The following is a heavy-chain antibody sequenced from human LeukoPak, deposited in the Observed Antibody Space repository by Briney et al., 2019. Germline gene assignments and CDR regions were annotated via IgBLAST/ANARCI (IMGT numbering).Heavy chain of an antibody. CDR3: ARDQGPSWSGYYNYFDY. V-gene: IGHV4-30-2*01. CDR1: GGSFSSDGYS. J-gene: IGHJ4*02. CDR2: IYPSGNT. Sequence: SETLSLTCAVSGGSFSSDGYSWNWIRQPPGKGLEWIGYIYPSGNTYYNPSLKSRVTISIDRSKNQFSLNLSSVTAADTAVYYCARDQGPSWSGYYNYFDYWGQGTLVTVSS. D-gene: IGHD3-3*01.